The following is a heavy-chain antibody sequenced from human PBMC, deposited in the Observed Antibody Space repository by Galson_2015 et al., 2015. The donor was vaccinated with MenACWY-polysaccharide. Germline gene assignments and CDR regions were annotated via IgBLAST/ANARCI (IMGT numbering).Heavy chain of an antibody. Sequence: SLRLSCAASGSRFSNSGMHWVRQAPGKGLEWVAVIRYDGSNKVYADSVKGRFTISRDNSKNTLFLEMNTLGVEDTAVYYCAREGSRIVFHAFDIWGQGTVVTGSS. CDR2: IRYDGSNK. V-gene: IGHV3-33*01. J-gene: IGHJ3*02. CDR1: GSRFSNSG. CDR3: AREGSRIVFHAFDI. D-gene: IGHD2-2*01.